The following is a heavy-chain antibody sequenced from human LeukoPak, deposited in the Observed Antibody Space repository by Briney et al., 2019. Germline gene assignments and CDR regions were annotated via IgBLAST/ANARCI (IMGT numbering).Heavy chain of an antibody. V-gene: IGHV4-34*01. CDR3: ARGKTSQNIVTRKTYNWFDP. CDR2: INHSGST. J-gene: IGHJ5*02. Sequence: SETLSLTCAVYGESFSGYYWSWIRKPPGKGLEWIGEINHSGSTNYNPSLKSRVTISVDTSKNQFSLKLSSVTAADTAVYYCARGKTSQNIVTRKTYNWFDPWGQGTLVTVSS. CDR1: GESFSGYY. D-gene: IGHD2/OR15-2a*01.